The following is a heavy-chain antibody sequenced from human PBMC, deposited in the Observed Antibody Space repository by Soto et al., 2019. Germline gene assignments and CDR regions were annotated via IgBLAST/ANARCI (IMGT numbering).Heavy chain of an antibody. CDR1: GGTLSSYA. CDR3: ARDVYCSGGSCYDGMDV. Sequence: QVQLVQSGAEVKKPGSSVKVSCKASGGTLSSYAITWVRQAPGQGLAWMGGITPIFGTANYAQKFQGRVTITADESTRTAYMELSSLRSEDTAVYYCARDVYCSGGSCYDGMDVWGQGTTVTVSS. CDR2: ITPIFGTA. V-gene: IGHV1-69*01. J-gene: IGHJ6*02. D-gene: IGHD2-15*01.